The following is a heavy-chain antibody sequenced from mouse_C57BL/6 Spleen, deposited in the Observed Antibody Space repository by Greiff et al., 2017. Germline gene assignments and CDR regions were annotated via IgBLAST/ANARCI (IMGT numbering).Heavy chain of an antibody. Sequence: VQLQESGPELVKPGASVKISCKASGYAFSSSWMTWVKQRPGKGLEWIGRIYPGDGGTNYNGKFKGKATLTGDTSSSTAYMQLSSLTSEDSAVYVCASYDQLACWGQGTLVTVSA. CDR2: IYPGDGGT. D-gene: IGHD2-12*01. CDR1: GYAFSSSW. CDR3: ASYDQLAC. V-gene: IGHV1-82*01. J-gene: IGHJ3*01.